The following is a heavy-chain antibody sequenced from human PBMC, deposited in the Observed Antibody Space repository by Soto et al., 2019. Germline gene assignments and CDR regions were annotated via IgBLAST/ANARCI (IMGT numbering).Heavy chain of an antibody. CDR1: GFTFSSYG. D-gene: IGHD2-15*01. CDR3: AEDRVVVAATPGGY. Sequence: QVQLVESGGGVVQPGRSLRLSCAASGFTFSSYGMHWVRQAPGKGLEWVAVISYDGSNKYYADSVKGRFTISRDNSKNTLYLQMNSLRAEDTAVYYCAEDRVVVAATPGGYWGQGTLVTVSS. J-gene: IGHJ4*02. V-gene: IGHV3-30*18. CDR2: ISYDGSNK.